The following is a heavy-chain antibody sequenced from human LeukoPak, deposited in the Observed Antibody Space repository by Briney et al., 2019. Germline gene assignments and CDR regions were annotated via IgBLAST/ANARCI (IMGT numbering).Heavy chain of an antibody. CDR1: GFPVSDYY. D-gene: IGHD3-22*01. V-gene: IGHV3-66*02. J-gene: IGHJ4*02. CDR3: AKEAADYYDGSDYYPPSHFDS. Sequence: HPGGSLRLSCAASGFPVSDYYMNWVRQAPGKGLEWVSSINSGGYTYHADSVKGRFTISRDNSKNTLFAQMSSLRAEDTAVYYCAKEAADYYDGSDYYPPSHFDSWGQGTLVTVSS. CDR2: INSGGYT.